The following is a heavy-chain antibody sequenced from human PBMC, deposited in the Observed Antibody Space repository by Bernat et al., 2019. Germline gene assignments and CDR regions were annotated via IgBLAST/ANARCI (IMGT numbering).Heavy chain of an antibody. CDR1: GYSISSGY. CDR2: ISYDGRDK. CDR3: ARGLVQLERPHWDYFDY. V-gene: IGHV3-30*03. D-gene: IGHD1-1*01. J-gene: IGHJ4*02. Sequence: QVQLQESGPGLVKPSETLSLTCAVSGYSISSGYYWGWIRQPPGKGLEWVAVISYDGRDKYYADSVKGRFTISRDNSRNTLYLQMNSLRAEDTAVYYCARGLVQLERPHWDYFDYWGQGTLVTVSS.